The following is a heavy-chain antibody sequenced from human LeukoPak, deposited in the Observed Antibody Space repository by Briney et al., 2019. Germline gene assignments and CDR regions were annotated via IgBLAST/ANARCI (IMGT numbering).Heavy chain of an antibody. Sequence: GGSLRLSCSASGLTFSSYSMNWVRQAPGKGLEWVGNVNQDGTEKYYMDSVKGRFTISRDNAKNSLYLQMNSLRAEDTAVYYCAGYDSSGYSIAYWGQGTLVTVSS. CDR2: VNQDGTEK. D-gene: IGHD3-22*01. V-gene: IGHV3-7*01. CDR1: GLTFSSYS. J-gene: IGHJ4*02. CDR3: AGYDSSGYSIAY.